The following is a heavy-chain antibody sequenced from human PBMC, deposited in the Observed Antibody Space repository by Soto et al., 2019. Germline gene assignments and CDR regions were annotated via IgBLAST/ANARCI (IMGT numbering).Heavy chain of an antibody. CDR2: VSAYNDKI. J-gene: IGHJ3*02. D-gene: IGHD3-22*01. V-gene: IGHV1-18*01. CDR3: ARGNYYDRRGHFSALDI. Sequence: QVLLVQSGGEVKKPGASVKVSCRASGYTFSSYGINWVRRAPGQGLEWLGWVSAYNDKIDYAQTFQGRVTMTTDKATNTAYMELRSLRSDDTAVYYCARGNYYDRRGHFSALDILGQGTIVTVSS. CDR1: GYTFSSYG.